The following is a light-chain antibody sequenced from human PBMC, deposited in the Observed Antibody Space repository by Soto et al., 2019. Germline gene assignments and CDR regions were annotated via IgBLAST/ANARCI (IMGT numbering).Light chain of an antibody. CDR3: QQYSSSLIT. J-gene: IGKJ5*01. CDR2: KAS. CDR1: QSISIW. V-gene: IGKV1-5*03. Sequence: DIQMTQSPSTLSASVGDTVTVTCRASQSISIWLAWYQQKPGKAPKILIYKASSLESGVPSRFSGSGSGTEFTLTISSLQPEDFAVYYCQQYSSSLITFGQGTRLEIK.